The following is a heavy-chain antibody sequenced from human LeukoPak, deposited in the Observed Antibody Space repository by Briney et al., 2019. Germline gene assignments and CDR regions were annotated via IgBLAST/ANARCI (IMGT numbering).Heavy chain of an antibody. V-gene: IGHV4-59*08. J-gene: IGHJ2*01. Sequence: SETLSLTCSVPGVSASGYFWTWIRQSPGNGLEWIGYVYSSGSTNYNPSLRSRVTISVDTSKNQFSLRLSSVTAADTAVYYCARRRELLRSYWYFDLWGRGTLVTVSS. CDR2: VYSSGST. CDR3: ARRRELLRSYWYFDL. D-gene: IGHD1-26*01. CDR1: GVSASGYF.